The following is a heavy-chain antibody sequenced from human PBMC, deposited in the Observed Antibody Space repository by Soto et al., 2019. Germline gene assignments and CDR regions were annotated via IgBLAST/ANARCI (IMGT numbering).Heavy chain of an antibody. J-gene: IGHJ6*02. V-gene: IGHV3-49*03. Sequence: PGGSLRLSCSVSGFTFDDYAMSWFRQAPGKGLDWVGYIRSNAYGGTTEYAASVKGRFTISRDDSKSIAYLQMNSLKTEDTAVYYCTRDMREVPDYYYYYAMDVWGQGTTVTVSS. CDR2: IRSNAYGGTT. D-gene: IGHD1-26*01. CDR3: TRDMREVPDYYYYYAMDV. CDR1: GFTFDDYA.